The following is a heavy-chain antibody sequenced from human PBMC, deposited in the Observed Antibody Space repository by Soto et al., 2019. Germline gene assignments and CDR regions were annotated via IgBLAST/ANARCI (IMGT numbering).Heavy chain of an antibody. CDR2: ISYDGSNK. CDR3: AKDSGVGFWSGYYTYYYGMDV. V-gene: IGHV3-30*18. J-gene: IGHJ6*02. Sequence: QVQLVESGGGVVQPGRSLRLSCAASGFTFSSYGMHWVRQAPGKGLEWVAVISYDGSNKYYADSVKGRFTISRDNSKNTLYLQMNSLRAEDTAVYYCAKDSGVGFWSGYYTYYYGMDVWGQGTTVTVSS. D-gene: IGHD3-3*01. CDR1: GFTFSSYG.